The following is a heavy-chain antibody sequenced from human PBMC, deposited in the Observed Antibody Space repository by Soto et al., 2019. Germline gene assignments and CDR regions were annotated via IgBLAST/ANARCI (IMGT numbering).Heavy chain of an antibody. J-gene: IGHJ4*02. CDR2: ISGSGDSA. Sequence: VQLLESGGGLVQPGGSLRLSCAASGFTFSDYAMNWVRQAPGKGLEWVSDISGSGDSARYADSVKGRFTISRDNSKNALYLQMNSLIVDDTAVYYCGKERRGSGWSVCNYWGQGTLVTVSS. CDR3: GKERRGSGWSVCNY. CDR1: GFTFSDYA. V-gene: IGHV3-23*01. D-gene: IGHD6-19*01.